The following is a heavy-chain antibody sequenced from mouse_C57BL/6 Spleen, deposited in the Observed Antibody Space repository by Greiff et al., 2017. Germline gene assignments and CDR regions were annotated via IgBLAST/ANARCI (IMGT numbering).Heavy chain of an antibody. D-gene: IGHD4-1*01. CDR3: TGSWDWFAY. Sequence: EVMLVESGGGLVQPGGSMKLSCVASGFTFSNYWMNWVRQSPEKGLEWVAQIRLKSDNYATHYAESVKGRFIISRDDSKSSVYLQMNNLRAEDTGIYYCTGSWDWFAYWGQGTLVTVSA. V-gene: IGHV6-3*01. J-gene: IGHJ3*01. CDR2: IRLKSDNYAT. CDR1: GFTFSNYW.